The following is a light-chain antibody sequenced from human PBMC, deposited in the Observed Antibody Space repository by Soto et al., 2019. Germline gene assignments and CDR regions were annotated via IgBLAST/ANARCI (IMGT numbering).Light chain of an antibody. CDR3: AAWDDSLNGPVL. CDR1: SSNIGSNT. J-gene: IGLJ2*01. CDR2: STN. Sequence: QSVLTQPPSASGTPGQRVTISCSGSSSNIGSNTVNWYQQLPGTAPKLLIYSTNQRPSGVPDRFSGSKSGTSASLAISGLQSEDEADYYCAAWDDSLNGPVLFGGGTKVTVL. V-gene: IGLV1-44*01.